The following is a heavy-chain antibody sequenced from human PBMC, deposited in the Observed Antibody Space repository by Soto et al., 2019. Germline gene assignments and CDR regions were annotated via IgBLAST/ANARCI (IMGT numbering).Heavy chain of an antibody. J-gene: IGHJ5*02. CDR3: AREGAEWSNQLNWFDP. V-gene: IGHV4-31*03. CDR2: IYYSGST. D-gene: IGHD3-3*01. CDR1: GGSISSGGYY. Sequence: SETLSLTCTVSGGSISSGGYYWSWIRQHPGKGLEWIGYIYYSGSTYYNPSLKSRVTISVDTSKNQFSLKLSSVTAADTAVYYCAREGAEWSNQLNWFDPWGQGTLVTVSS.